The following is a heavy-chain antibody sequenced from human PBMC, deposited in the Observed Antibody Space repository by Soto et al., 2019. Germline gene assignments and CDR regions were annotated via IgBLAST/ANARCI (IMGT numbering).Heavy chain of an antibody. J-gene: IGHJ4*02. Sequence: ASVKVSCKASGYTFTSYGISWVRQAPGQGLEWMGWISAYNGNTNYAQKLQGRVTMTTDTSTSTAYMELRSLRSDDTAVYYCARDTMYYYDSSGYLIWGQGTLVTVSS. V-gene: IGHV1-18*01. D-gene: IGHD3-22*01. CDR1: GYTFTSYG. CDR2: ISAYNGNT. CDR3: ARDTMYYYDSSGYLI.